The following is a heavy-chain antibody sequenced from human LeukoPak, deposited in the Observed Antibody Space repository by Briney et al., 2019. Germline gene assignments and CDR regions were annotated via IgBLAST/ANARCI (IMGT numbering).Heavy chain of an antibody. CDR3: ARTPYSYASPPGR. J-gene: IGHJ4*02. V-gene: IGHV4-39*07. D-gene: IGHD3-16*01. CDR1: GGSLSSSSYY. CDR2: IYYSGNT. Sequence: SETLSLTCTVSGGSLSSSSYYWGWIRQPPGKGLEWIGSIYYSGNTYYNPSLKSRVTISLDTSKNQFSLKLSSVTAADTAVYYCARTPYSYASPPGRWGQGTLVTVSS.